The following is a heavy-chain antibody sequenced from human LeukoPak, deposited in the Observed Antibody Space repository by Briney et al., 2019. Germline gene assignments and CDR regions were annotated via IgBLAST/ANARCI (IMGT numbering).Heavy chain of an antibody. J-gene: IGHJ4*02. CDR3: ARDARYCSSTSCYAHY. Sequence: PGESLRLSCAASGFTFSSYSMNWVRQAPGKGLEWVSYISSSSSTIYYADSVKGRFTISRDNAKNSLYLQMNSLRAEDTAVYYCARDARYCSSTSCYAHYWGQGTLVTVSS. CDR2: ISSSSSTI. V-gene: IGHV3-48*04. CDR1: GFTFSSYS. D-gene: IGHD2-2*01.